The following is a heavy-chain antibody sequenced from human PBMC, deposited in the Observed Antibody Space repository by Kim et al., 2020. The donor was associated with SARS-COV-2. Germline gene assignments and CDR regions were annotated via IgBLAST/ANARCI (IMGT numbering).Heavy chain of an antibody. V-gene: IGHV4-4*02. CDR3: ARRRSSSWSNFDY. J-gene: IGHJ4*02. Sequence: NPSLKSRVTISVDKSKNQFSLKLSSVTAADTAVYYCARRRSSSWSNFDYWGQGTLVTVSS. D-gene: IGHD6-13*01.